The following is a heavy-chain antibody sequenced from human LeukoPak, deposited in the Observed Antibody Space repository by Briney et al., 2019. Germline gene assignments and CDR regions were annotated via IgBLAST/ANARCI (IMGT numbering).Heavy chain of an antibody. CDR2: ISSSSSYI. J-gene: IGHJ4*02. D-gene: IGHD3-16*01. Sequence: GGSLRLSCAASGFTFSSYSMNWVRQAPGKGLEWVSSISSSSSYIYYADSVKGRFTISRDNAKNSLYLQMNSLRAEDTAVYYCARDGDYDYVLDYWGQGTLVTVSS. V-gene: IGHV3-21*01. CDR1: GFTFSSYS. CDR3: ARDGDYDYVLDY.